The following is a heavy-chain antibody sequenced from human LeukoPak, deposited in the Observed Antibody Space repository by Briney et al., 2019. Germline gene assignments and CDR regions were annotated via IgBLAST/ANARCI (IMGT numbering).Heavy chain of an antibody. J-gene: IGHJ5*02. V-gene: IGHV1-8*01. CDR3: ARGPNKSDGGNSGSAWFDP. CDR2: MNPNSGNT. D-gene: IGHD4-23*01. CDR1: GYTFTTYD. Sequence: GASVKVSCKASGYTFTTYDINWVRQATGQGLEWMGWMNPNSGNTGYAQTFQGRVTMTRNTSISTAYMELSSLRSEDTAVYYCARGPNKSDGGNSGSAWFDPWGQGTLVTVSS.